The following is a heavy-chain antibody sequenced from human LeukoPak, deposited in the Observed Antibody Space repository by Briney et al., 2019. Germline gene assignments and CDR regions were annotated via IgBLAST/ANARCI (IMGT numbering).Heavy chain of an antibody. D-gene: IGHD4-11*01. J-gene: IGHJ6*03. V-gene: IGHV4-61*02. CDR2: IYTSGST. CDR3: ARDPAGLQYYYYYMDV. CDR1: GGSISSGSYY. Sequence: SETLSLTCTVSGGSISSGSYYWSWIRQPAGKGLEWIGRIYTSGSTNYNPSLKSRVTISVDTSKNQFSLKLSSVTAADTAVYYCARDPAGLQYYYYYMDVWGKATTVTVSS.